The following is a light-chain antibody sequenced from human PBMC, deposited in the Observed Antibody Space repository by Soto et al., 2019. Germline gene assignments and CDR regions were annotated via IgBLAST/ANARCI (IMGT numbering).Light chain of an antibody. CDR3: CSYAGSSTFVWI. CDR1: SSDVGSYNL. J-gene: IGLJ2*01. Sequence: QAALTQPASGSGSPGQSITISCTGTSSDVGSYNLVSWYQQHPGKAPKLMIYEGSKRPSGVSNRFSGSKSGNTASLTISGLQAEDEADDYCCSYAGSSTFVWIFGGGTKVTVL. CDR2: EGS. V-gene: IGLV2-23*03.